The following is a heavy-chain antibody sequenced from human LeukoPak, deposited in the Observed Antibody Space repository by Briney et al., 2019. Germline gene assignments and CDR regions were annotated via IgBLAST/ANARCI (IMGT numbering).Heavy chain of an antibody. Sequence: SETLSLTCTVSGGSISSSSYYWGWIRQPPGKGLEWIGSIYYSGSTYYNPSLKSRVTISVDTSKNQFSLKLSSVTAADTAVYYCARSDCSSTSCQRLFDYWGQGTLVTVSS. CDR1: GGSISSSSYY. J-gene: IGHJ4*02. V-gene: IGHV4-39*01. CDR2: IYYSGST. CDR3: ARSDCSSTSCQRLFDY. D-gene: IGHD2-2*01.